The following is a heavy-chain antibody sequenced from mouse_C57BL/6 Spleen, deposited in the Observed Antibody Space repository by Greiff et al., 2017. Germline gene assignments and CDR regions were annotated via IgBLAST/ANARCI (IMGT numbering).Heavy chain of an antibody. CDR2: IDPNSGGT. J-gene: IGHJ2*01. Sequence: VKLQQPGAELVKPGASVKLSCKASGYTFTSYWMHWVKQRPGRGLEWIGRIDPNSGGTKYNEKFKSKATLTVDKPSSTAYMQLSSLTSEDSAVYYCARWRESIYYDYDDYFDYWGQGTTLTVSS. CDR3: ARWRESIYYDYDDYFDY. CDR1: GYTFTSYW. D-gene: IGHD2-4*01. V-gene: IGHV1-72*01.